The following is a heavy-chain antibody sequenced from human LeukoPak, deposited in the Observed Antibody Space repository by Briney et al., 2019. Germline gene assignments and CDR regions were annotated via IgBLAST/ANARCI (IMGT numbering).Heavy chain of an antibody. D-gene: IGHD3-3*01. J-gene: IGHJ3*02. CDR3: LLEWYDAFDI. V-gene: IGHV3-7*01. CDR1: GFTFSSYA. Sequence: GGSLRLSCAVSGFTFSSYAMHWVRQAPGKGPEWVANMNQDGSEKYYVDSVKGRFTISRDNAKNSLYLQMNSLRAEDTAVYYCLLEWYDAFDIWGQGTMVTVSS. CDR2: MNQDGSEK.